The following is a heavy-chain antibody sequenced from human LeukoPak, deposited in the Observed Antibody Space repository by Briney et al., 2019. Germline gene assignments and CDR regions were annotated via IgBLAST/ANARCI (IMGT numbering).Heavy chain of an antibody. D-gene: IGHD3-16*01. Sequence: GGSLRLSCTVSEFTSDNYGVSWVRQAPGKGLEWVAGINWNAGSTSYADSVKGRFTISRDSAKNSVFLQMNSLRAEDTASYYCARGPGEGLFDYWGQGTLVTVSS. V-gene: IGHV3-20*04. CDR2: INWNAGST. J-gene: IGHJ4*02. CDR3: ARGPGEGLFDY. CDR1: EFTSDNYG.